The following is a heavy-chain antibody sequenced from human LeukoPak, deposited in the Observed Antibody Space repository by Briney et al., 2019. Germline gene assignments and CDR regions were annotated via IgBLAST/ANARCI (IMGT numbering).Heavy chain of an antibody. V-gene: IGHV3-9*03. Sequence: PGGSLRLSCAASGFTFDDYAMHWVRQAPGKGLEWVSGTSWNSGSIGYADSVKGRFTISRDNAKNSLYLQMNSLRAEDMALYYCAKATYSSGWYGAFDIWGQGTMVTVSS. CDR2: TSWNSGSI. D-gene: IGHD6-19*01. CDR1: GFTFDDYA. J-gene: IGHJ3*02. CDR3: AKATYSSGWYGAFDI.